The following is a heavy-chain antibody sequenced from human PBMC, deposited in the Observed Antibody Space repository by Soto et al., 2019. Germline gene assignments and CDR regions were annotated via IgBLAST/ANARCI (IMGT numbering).Heavy chain of an antibody. J-gene: IGHJ4*02. V-gene: IGHV4-34*01. Sequence: SETLSLLCPAYGGSFSAYYWSRIRQPPGKGLEWIGEINHSGSTNYNPSLKSRVTISVDTSKNRFSLKLSSVTGADTAVYYCARKSCTNGVCLDYWGQVTLVNVS. CDR1: GGSFSAYY. CDR3: ARKSCTNGVCLDY. CDR2: INHSGST. D-gene: IGHD2-8*01.